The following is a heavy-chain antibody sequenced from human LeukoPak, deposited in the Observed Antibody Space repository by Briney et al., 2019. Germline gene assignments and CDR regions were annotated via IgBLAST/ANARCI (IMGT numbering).Heavy chain of an antibody. D-gene: IGHD2-2*01. CDR2: IYYSGST. V-gene: IGHV4-59*01. CDR3: ARDQRLRRRYCSSTSCPDGYYYYGTDV. J-gene: IGHJ6*02. Sequence: SETLSLTCTVSGGSISSYYWSWIRQPPGKGLEWIGYIYYSGSTNYNPSLKSRVTISVDTSKNQFSLKLSSVTAADTAVYYCARDQRLRRRYCSSTSCPDGYYYYGTDVWGQGTTVTVSS. CDR1: GGSISSYY.